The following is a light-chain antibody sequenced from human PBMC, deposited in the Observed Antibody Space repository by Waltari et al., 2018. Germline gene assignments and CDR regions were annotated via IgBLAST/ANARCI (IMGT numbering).Light chain of an antibody. CDR3: SSRDISGDVE. J-gene: IGLJ2*01. CDR1: ILITFY. CDR2: GKN. Sequence: SSELTQDPAVSVALGQTVRITCHGDILITFYANWCRQKPGQAPELFNYGKNNRPSGIPIRASASSSGTTTDLTIAGAQAEDGAVYYCSSRDISGDVEFGRGTELTVL. V-gene: IGLV3-19*01.